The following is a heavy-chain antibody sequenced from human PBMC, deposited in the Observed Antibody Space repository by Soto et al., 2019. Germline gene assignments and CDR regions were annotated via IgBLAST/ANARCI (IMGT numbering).Heavy chain of an antibody. D-gene: IGHD5-18*01. V-gene: IGHV4-59*01. CDR2: IYSSGST. Sequence: SETLSLTCTVSGGSISNYDWNWIRQSPGKGLEWIGYIYSSGSTHYNPSLQNRVTISIDTSKNQVSLKVNSVTAADTAVYYCARDHPHSYGVYYFDYWGQGTPVTVSS. CDR3: ARDHPHSYGVYYFDY. CDR1: GGSISNYD. J-gene: IGHJ4*02.